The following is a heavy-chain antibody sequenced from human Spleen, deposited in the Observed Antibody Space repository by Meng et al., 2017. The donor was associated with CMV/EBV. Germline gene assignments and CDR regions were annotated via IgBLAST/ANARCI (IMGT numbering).Heavy chain of an antibody. CDR3: ARIPYRTGPYYFDF. D-gene: IGHD3/OR15-3a*01. CDR1: GGSISSSNW. CDR2: ISHSGST. Sequence: GSLRLSCAVSGGSISSSNWWSWVRQTPGKGLEWIGEISHSGSTKYNPSLKSPITISLDTFKDQFSLILTSVTAADTAIYYCARIPYRTGPYYFDFWGRGTLVTVSS. J-gene: IGHJ4*02. V-gene: IGHV4-4*02.